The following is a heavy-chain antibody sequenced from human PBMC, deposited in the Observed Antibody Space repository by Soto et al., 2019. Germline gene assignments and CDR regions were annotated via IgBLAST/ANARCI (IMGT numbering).Heavy chain of an antibody. CDR1: GGSISSYS. J-gene: IGHJ3*02. CDR2: IYNSGST. Sequence: SETLSLTCTVSGGSISSYSWSWIRQPPGKGLEWIGFIYNSGSTYYNSSLKSRVTISVDRSKNHFFLNLTSVTAADTAVYYCATYRKFFQIWGQGXKVTV. V-gene: IGHV4-59*04. CDR3: ATYRKFFQI.